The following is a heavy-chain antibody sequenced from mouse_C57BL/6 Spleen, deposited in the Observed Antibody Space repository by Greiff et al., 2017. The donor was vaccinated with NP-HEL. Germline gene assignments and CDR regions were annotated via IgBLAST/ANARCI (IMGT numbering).Heavy chain of an antibody. CDR2: IYPSDSET. D-gene: IGHD1-1*01. V-gene: IGHV1-61*01. Sequence: QVQLQQPGAELVRPGSSVKLSCKASGYTFTSYWMDWVKQRPGQGLEWIGNIYPSDSETHYNQKFKDKATLTVDKSSSTAYMQLSSLTSEDSAVYYCARWDGSSLDYWGQGTTLTVSS. J-gene: IGHJ2*01. CDR1: GYTFTSYW. CDR3: ARWDGSSLDY.